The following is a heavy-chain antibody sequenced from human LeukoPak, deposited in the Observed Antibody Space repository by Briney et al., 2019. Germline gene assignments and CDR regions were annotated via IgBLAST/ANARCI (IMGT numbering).Heavy chain of an antibody. D-gene: IGHD3-10*01. J-gene: IGHJ4*02. CDR1: GYTFTGYY. Sequence: VSVKVSCKASGYTFTGYYIFWVRQAPGQGLEWMGWINPNSGGTNYAQKFQDRVTMTRDTSTSTAYMELSRLRSDDTAVFYCTRGHHYFVSGTYYNVWGQGTLVTVSS. CDR2: INPNSGGT. CDR3: TRGHHYFVSGTYYNV. V-gene: IGHV1-2*02.